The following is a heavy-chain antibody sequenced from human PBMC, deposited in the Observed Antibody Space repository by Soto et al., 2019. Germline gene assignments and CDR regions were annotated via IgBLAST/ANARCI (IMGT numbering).Heavy chain of an antibody. J-gene: IGHJ5*02. Sequence: GESLKISCKGSGYSFTSYWISWVRQMPGKGLEWMGRIDPSDSYTNYSPSFQGHVTISADKSISTAYLQWSSLKASDTAMYYCASAIGGSSSWYFWFDPWGQGTLVTASS. V-gene: IGHV5-10-1*01. D-gene: IGHD6-13*01. CDR2: IDPSDSYT. CDR1: GYSFTSYW. CDR3: ASAIGGSSSWYFWFDP.